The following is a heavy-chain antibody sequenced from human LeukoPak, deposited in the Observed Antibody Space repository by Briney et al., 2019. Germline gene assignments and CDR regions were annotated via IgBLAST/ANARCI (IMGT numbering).Heavy chain of an antibody. CDR2: IYYSGST. CDR1: GGSISSYY. J-gene: IGHJ5*02. Sequence: PSETLSLTCTVSGGSISSYYWSWLRQPPGKGLEWIGYIYYSGSTNYHPSLKSRVTISVDPSKNQFSLKLSSVTAADTAVYYCAREVVGPDEDWFDHWGQGTLVTVSS. D-gene: IGHD1-26*01. CDR3: AREVVGPDEDWFDH. V-gene: IGHV4-59*01.